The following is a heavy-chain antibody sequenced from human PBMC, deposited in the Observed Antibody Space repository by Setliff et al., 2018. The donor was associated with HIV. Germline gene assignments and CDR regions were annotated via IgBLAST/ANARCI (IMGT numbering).Heavy chain of an antibody. V-gene: IGHV4-31*03. J-gene: IGHJ4*02. CDR1: GGSISSGYYY. CDR3: ARWVGELFYYFDY. Sequence: KTSETLSLTCTVSGGSISSGYYYWSWIRQHPGKGLEWIGYIYYSGNPFYNPSLRSRVTISLDTSKNQFSLKLSSVTAADTAVYYCARWVGELFYYFDYWGQGTPVTVSS. CDR2: IYYSGNP. D-gene: IGHD3-10*01.